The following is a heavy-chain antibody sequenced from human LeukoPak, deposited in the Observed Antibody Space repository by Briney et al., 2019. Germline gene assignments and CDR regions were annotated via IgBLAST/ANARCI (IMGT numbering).Heavy chain of an antibody. CDR1: GFTFSSYA. J-gene: IGHJ4*02. CDR3: ARVSQKLERREWAWDYFDY. CDR2: ISSNGGST. Sequence: PGGSLRLSCAASGFTFSSYAMHWVRQAPGKGLEYVSAISSNGGSTYYANSVKGRFTISRDNSKNTLYLQMGSLRAEDMAVYYCARVSQKLERREWAWDYFDYWGQGTLVTVSS. V-gene: IGHV3-64*01. D-gene: IGHD1-1*01.